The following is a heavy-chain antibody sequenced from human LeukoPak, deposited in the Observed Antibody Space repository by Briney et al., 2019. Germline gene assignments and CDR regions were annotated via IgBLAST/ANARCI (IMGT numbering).Heavy chain of an antibody. V-gene: IGHV3-30*18. CDR3: AKDYTGEPGY. CDR2: ISYDGSNK. D-gene: IGHD7-27*01. Sequence: PGRSLRLSCAASGFTFSSYGMHWVRQAPGKGLEWVAVISYDGSNKYYADSVEGRFTISRDNSKNTLYLQMNSLRAEDTAVYYCAKDYTGEPGYWGQGTLVTVSS. CDR1: GFTFSSYG. J-gene: IGHJ4*02.